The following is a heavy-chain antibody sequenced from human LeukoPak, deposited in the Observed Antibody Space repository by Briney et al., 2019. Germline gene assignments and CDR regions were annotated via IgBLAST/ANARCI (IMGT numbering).Heavy chain of an antibody. CDR3: ARDTRGYSYGSYYFDY. Sequence: PGGSLRLSCAASGFTFDDYGMSWVRQAPGKGLEWVPGINWNGGSTGYADSVKGRFTISRDNAKSSLYLQMNSLRAEDTALYYCARDTRGYSYGSYYFDYWGQGTLVTVSS. J-gene: IGHJ4*02. V-gene: IGHV3-20*04. CDR1: GFTFDDYG. CDR2: INWNGGST. D-gene: IGHD5-18*01.